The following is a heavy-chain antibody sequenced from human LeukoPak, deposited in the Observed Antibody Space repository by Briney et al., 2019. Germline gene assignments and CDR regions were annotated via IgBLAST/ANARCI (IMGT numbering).Heavy chain of an antibody. V-gene: IGHV3-30-3*01. J-gene: IGHJ4*02. D-gene: IGHD2-21*01. CDR3: ARGYGHMGSY. CDR1: GFTFSSYA. CDR2: ISYDGSNK. Sequence: GGSLRLSCAASGFTFSSYAMHWVRQAPGKGLEWVAVISYDGSNKYYADSVKGRFTISRDNSKNTLYLQMNSLRAEDTAVYYCARGYGHMGSYWGQGTLVTVSS.